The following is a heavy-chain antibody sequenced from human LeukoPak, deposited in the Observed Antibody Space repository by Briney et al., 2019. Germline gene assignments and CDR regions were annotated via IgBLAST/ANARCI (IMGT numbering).Heavy chain of an antibody. J-gene: IGHJ2*01. CDR2: IYPGDSDT. Sequence: GESLKISCKGSGYSFTSYWIGWVRQMPGKGLEWMGIIYPGDSDTRYSPSFQGQVTISADKSISTAYLQWSSLKASDTAVYYCARLYDYGDYTRGWYFDLWGRGTLVTVSS. D-gene: IGHD4-17*01. CDR1: GYSFTSYW. V-gene: IGHV5-51*01. CDR3: ARLYDYGDYTRGWYFDL.